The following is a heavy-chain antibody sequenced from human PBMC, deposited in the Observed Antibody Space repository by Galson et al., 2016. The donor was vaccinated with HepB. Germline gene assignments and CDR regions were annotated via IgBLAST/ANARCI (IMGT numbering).Heavy chain of an antibody. CDR1: GFTFSDFY. V-gene: IGHV3-11*01. CDR2: ISSSGSDI. Sequence: SLRLSCAASGFTFSDFYMSWIRQSPGKGLDWVAYISSSGSDIYYADSVRGRFTVTRDNGKRTLYLHMNSLRAEDTALYYCASPTGILDYWGQGTLVTVSS. CDR3: ASPTGILDY. J-gene: IGHJ4*02. D-gene: IGHD1-1*01.